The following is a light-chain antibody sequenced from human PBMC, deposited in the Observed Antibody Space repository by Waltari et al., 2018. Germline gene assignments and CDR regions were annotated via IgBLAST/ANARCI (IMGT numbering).Light chain of an antibody. V-gene: IGLV3-10*01. J-gene: IGLJ1*01. CDR1: ELPSKY. Sequence: SYELTQTPSVSVSPGQTARITCSGHELPSKYAYWFQQKSGQAPRLVIYEDTKRPSGIPDRFSGSRSGTVATLTIAGAQVDDEADYYCYSSDSTGLRVFGGGTSVVVL. CDR2: EDT. CDR3: YSSDSTGLRV.